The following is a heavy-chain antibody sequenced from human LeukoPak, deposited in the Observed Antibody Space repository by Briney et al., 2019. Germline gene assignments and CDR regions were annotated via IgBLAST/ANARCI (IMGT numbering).Heavy chain of an antibody. CDR2: IYYSGST. D-gene: IGHD3-22*01. CDR1: GGSISSSNYY. V-gene: IGHV4-39*01. Sequence: SETLSLTCTVSGGSISSSNYYWGWIRQPPGKGLEWIGSIYYSGSTYYSPSLKSRVTISVDTSKNQFSLKLSSVTAADTAVYYCASGPYDSSGYLDYWGQGTLVTVSS. J-gene: IGHJ4*02. CDR3: ASGPYDSSGYLDY.